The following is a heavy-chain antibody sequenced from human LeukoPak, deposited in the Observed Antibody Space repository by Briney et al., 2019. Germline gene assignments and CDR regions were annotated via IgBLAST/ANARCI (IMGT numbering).Heavy chain of an antibody. CDR1: GFTFSSYG. Sequence: PGGSLRLSCAASGFTFSSYGMHWVRQAPGKGLEWVAVIWYDGSNKYYADSVKGRFTISRDNSKNTLYLQMNSLRAEDTAVYYCARSSGIAVAGTIDYWGRGTLVTVSS. V-gene: IGHV3-33*01. CDR3: ARSSGIAVAGTIDY. CDR2: IWYDGSNK. J-gene: IGHJ4*02. D-gene: IGHD6-19*01.